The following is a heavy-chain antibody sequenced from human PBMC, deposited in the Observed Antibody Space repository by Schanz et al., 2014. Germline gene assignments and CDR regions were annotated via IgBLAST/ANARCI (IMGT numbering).Heavy chain of an antibody. V-gene: IGHV4-59*08. Sequence: QVQLQESGPGLVKPSETLSLTCSVSGGSINNFYWGWIRQSPGKGLEWIGYIYSSGIPTYNPSLKSRVSLTAESTKNQFSRKLTSVTAGDASVYYCARGGSAMVRGVMTASYWFFDLWGRGTLVTVSP. CDR3: ARGGSAMVRGVMTASYWFFDL. CDR2: IYSSGIP. J-gene: IGHJ2*01. D-gene: IGHD3-10*01. CDR1: GGSINNFY.